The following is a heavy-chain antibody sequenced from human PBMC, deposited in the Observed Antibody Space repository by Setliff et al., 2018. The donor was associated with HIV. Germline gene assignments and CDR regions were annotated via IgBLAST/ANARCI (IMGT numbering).Heavy chain of an antibody. Sequence: SETLSLTCAVYGESFSDYYWSWIRQPPGKGLEWIAYIYISGTTNYNPSLKSRVTISLDTSRNQFSLKLGSVTAADTAMYYCAREHCSGGSCNGFDIWGQGTMVTVSS. D-gene: IGHD2-15*01. J-gene: IGHJ3*02. V-gene: IGHV4-4*09. CDR1: GESFSDYY. CDR2: IYISGTT. CDR3: AREHCSGGSCNGFDI.